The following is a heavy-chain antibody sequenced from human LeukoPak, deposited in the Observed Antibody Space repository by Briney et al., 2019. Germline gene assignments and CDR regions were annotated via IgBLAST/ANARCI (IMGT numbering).Heavy chain of an antibody. CDR1: GGSFSGYY. CDR2: INHSGST. CDR3: AISKLRYYFDY. J-gene: IGHJ4*02. D-gene: IGHD1-1*01. Sequence: SETLSLTCAVYGGSFSGYYWSWIRQPPGKGLEWIGEINHSGSTNYNPSLKSRVTISVDTSKNQFSLKLSSVTAADTAVYYCAISKLRYYFDYWGQGTLVTVSS. V-gene: IGHV4-34*01.